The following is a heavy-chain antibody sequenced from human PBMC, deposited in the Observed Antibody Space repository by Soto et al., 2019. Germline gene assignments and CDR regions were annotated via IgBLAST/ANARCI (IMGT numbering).Heavy chain of an antibody. J-gene: IGHJ6*02. CDR3: AREGFLECFTIVAHHYYYGMDV. CDR2: ISAYNGNT. Sequence: QVQLVQSGAEVKKPGASVKVSCKASGYTFTSYGISWVRQAPGQGLEWMGWISAYNGNTNYAQKLQGRVTMTTDTSTSTADMELRSLRADDTAVYYCAREGFLECFTIVAHHYYYGMDVWGQGTTVTVSS. CDR1: GYTFTSYG. D-gene: IGHD3-3*01. V-gene: IGHV1-18*01.